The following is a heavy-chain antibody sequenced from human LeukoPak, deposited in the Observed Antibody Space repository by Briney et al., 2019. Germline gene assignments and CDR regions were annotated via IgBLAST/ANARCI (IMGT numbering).Heavy chain of an antibody. J-gene: IGHJ6*02. CDR1: TFTFSSYW. CDR3: ARGGGLDV. D-gene: IGHD3-16*01. V-gene: IGHV3-7*03. CDR2: INHNGNVN. Sequence: GGSLRLSCAASTFTFSSYWMSWARQAPGKGLEWVASINHNGNVNYYVDSVKGRFTISRDNAKNSLYLQMSNLRAEDTAVYFCARGGGLDVWGQGATVTVSS.